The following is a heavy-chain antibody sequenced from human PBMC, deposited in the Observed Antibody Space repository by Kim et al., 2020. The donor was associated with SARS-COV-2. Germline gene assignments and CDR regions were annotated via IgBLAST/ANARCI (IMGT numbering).Heavy chain of an antibody. V-gene: IGHV4-39*01. J-gene: IGHJ5*02. CDR2: VYSSGST. CDR3: ARRILWNDP. CDR1: GGSIRDSSYY. Sequence: SETLSLTCSVSGGSIRDSSYYWDWIRQPPGKGLECIGNVYSSGSTYYNPSLQSRVTISVDTSKNQFSLKLTSVTVADTAIYYCARRILWNDPWGQGTLVTVSS. D-gene: IGHD3-3*01.